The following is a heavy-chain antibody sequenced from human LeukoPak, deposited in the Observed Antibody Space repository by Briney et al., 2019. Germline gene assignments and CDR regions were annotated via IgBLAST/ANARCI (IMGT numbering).Heavy chain of an antibody. CDR2: IYYSGST. Sequence: PSETLSLTRTVSGGSISSGGYYWSWIRQHPGKGLEGIGYIYYSGSTYYNPSLKSRVTISVDTSKNQCSLKLSSVTAADTAVYYCARAAPAATLDYWGQGTLVTVSS. J-gene: IGHJ4*02. CDR1: GGSISSGGYY. V-gene: IGHV4-31*03. D-gene: IGHD2-15*01. CDR3: ARAAPAATLDY.